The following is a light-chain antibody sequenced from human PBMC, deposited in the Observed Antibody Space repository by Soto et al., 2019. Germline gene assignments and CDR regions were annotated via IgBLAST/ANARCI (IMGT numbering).Light chain of an antibody. CDR1: QSVTSSY. J-gene: IGKJ1*01. V-gene: IGKV3-20*01. Sequence: EIVLTQSPGTLSLSPGERATLSCRASQSVTSSYLVWYQQKPGQAPRLLMYGASSRATGIPDRFSGSGSGTDFTLTISRLEPEDFAVYYCQQSGSSPRTFGQGTKVEIK. CDR2: GAS. CDR3: QQSGSSPRT.